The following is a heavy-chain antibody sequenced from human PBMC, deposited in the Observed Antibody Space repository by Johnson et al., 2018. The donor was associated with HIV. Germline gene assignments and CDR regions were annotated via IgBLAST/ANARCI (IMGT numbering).Heavy chain of an antibody. CDR2: IRYDGSNK. Sequence: QMQLVESGGGVVRRGGSLRLSCAASGFTFSSYGMHWVSQAPGKGLEWVAFIRYDGSNKYYADSVKGRFPISRDNSKNTLYRQMNSLRAVDTAVYYCSTSLYYYDSSGFSFDAFDIWGQGTLVTVSS. V-gene: IGHV3-30*02. CDR3: STSLYYYDSSGFSFDAFDI. D-gene: IGHD3-22*01. J-gene: IGHJ3*02. CDR1: GFTFSSYG.